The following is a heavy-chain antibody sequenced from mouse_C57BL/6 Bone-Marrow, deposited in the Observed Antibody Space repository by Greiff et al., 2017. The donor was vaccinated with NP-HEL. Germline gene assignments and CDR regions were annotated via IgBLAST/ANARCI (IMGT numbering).Heavy chain of an antibody. CDR3: ARDWFAY. V-gene: IGHV1-55*01. CDR2: IYPGSGST. CDR1: GYTFTSYW. Sequence: VKLKQPGAELVKPGASVKMSCKASGYTFTSYWITWVKQRPGQGLEWIGDIYPGSGSTNYNEKFKSKATLTVDTSSSTAYMQLSSLTSEDSAVYYCARDWFAYWGQGTLVTVSA. J-gene: IGHJ3*01.